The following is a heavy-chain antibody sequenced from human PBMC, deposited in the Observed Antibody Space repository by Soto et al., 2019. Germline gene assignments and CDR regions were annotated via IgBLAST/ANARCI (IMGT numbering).Heavy chain of an antibody. Sequence: QVQLVQSGAEVKKSGSSVKVSCKASGGTFSNYTISWVRQAPGQGLEWMGRIIPILGIANYPKKFQGRVTITADNSTNTVYLELSSLRSEDTAMYYCAKVSEMGSMTEGYYYYMDVWGKGTTVTVSS. V-gene: IGHV1-69*02. CDR3: AKVSEMGSMTEGYYYYMDV. CDR2: IIPILGIA. CDR1: GGTFSNYT. J-gene: IGHJ6*03. D-gene: IGHD3-10*01.